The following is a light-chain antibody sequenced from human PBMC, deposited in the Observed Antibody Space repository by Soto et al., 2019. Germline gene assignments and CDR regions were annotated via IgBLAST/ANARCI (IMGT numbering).Light chain of an antibody. Sequence: QSALTQPASVSGSPGQSITISCTGTSSDVGNSDYVSCYQHHPGKAPKLMISGVTNRPSGVSHRFSGSKSGNTASLTISGLQAEDDADYSGSSSAPGTTSRVVFGGGTKLTVL. CDR2: GVT. V-gene: IGLV2-14*03. CDR3: SSSAPGTTSRVV. J-gene: IGLJ2*01. CDR1: SSDVGNSDY.